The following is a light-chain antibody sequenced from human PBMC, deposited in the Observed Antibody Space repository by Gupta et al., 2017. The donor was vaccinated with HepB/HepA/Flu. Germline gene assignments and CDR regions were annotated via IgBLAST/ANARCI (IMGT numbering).Light chain of an antibody. V-gene: IGKV4-1*01. Sequence: DIVMTQSPDYLAVSLGGRATINCKSSRSVLYPSNNKNHLAWYQQKSGQPPKLLIYWASTRESGVPDRFSGSGSGTDFTLTISSLQAEDVAVYFCQQFYSIPVTFGGGTKVEIK. CDR1: RSVLYPSNNKNH. CDR2: WAS. CDR3: QQFYSIPVT. J-gene: IGKJ4*01.